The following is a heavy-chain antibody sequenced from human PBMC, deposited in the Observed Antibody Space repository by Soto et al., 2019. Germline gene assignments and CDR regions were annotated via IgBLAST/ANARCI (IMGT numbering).Heavy chain of an antibody. CDR1: GFTFSSYA. CDR2: ISSNGGST. Sequence: GGSLRLSCSASGFTFSSYAMHWVRQAPGKGLEYVSAISSNGGSTYYADSVKGRFTISRDNSKNTLYLQMSSLRAEDTAVYYCVKLGDTAMVEPDYYYGMDVWGQGTTVTVSS. D-gene: IGHD5-18*01. V-gene: IGHV3-64D*08. J-gene: IGHJ6*02. CDR3: VKLGDTAMVEPDYYYGMDV.